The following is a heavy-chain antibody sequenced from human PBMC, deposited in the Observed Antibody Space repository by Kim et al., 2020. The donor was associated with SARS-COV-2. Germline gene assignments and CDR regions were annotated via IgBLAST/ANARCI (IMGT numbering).Heavy chain of an antibody. V-gene: IGHV3-15*01. CDR3: TTGSSGWYGNRDY. CDR2: IKSKTDGGTT. D-gene: IGHD6-19*01. J-gene: IGHJ4*02. CDR1: GFTFSNAW. Sequence: GGSLRLSCAASGFTFSNAWMSWVRQAPGKGLEWVGRIKSKTDGGTTDYAAPVKGRFTISRDDSKNTRYLQMNSLKTEDTAVYYCTTGSSGWYGNRDYWGQGTLVTVSS.